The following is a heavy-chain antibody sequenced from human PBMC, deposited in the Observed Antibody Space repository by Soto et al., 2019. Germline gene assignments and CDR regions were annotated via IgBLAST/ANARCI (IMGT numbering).Heavy chain of an antibody. CDR2: IHYSGKT. V-gene: IGHV4-39*01. J-gene: IGHJ6*02. Sequence: XTLSLPCSVSAGFLSGSRNYWGWIRLTPGKGLEWLWSIHYSGKTLDNLSLKGRLNISVDTSKNQFSLNLKYLTAADTAVYYCATHYNVFLFFGESLSGMDVWGQGTTGTVS. D-gene: IGHD3-10*01. CDR3: ATHYNVFLFFGESLSGMDV. CDR1: AGFLSGSRNY.